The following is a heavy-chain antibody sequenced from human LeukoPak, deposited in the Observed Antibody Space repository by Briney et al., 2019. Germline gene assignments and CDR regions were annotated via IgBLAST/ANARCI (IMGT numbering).Heavy chain of an antibody. CDR3: ARMYSSSWDFDY. J-gene: IGHJ4*02. V-gene: IGHV1-8*01. D-gene: IGHD6-13*01. Sequence: ASVKVSCKASGYTFTSYDINWVRQATGQGLEWMGWMNPNSGNTGYAQKFQGRVTMTRNTSISTAYMELSSLRPEDTAVYYCARMYSSSWDFDYWGQGTLVTVSS. CDR2: MNPNSGNT. CDR1: GYTFTSYD.